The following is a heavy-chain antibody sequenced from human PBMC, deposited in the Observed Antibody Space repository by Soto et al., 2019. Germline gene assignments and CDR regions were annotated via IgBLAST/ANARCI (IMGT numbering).Heavy chain of an antibody. CDR2: ISGSGGST. D-gene: IGHD3-10*01. J-gene: IGHJ4*02. CDR1: EFTFSSYA. Sequence: PGGYLRISCAASEFTFSSYAMSWVRQAPGKGLEWVSAISGSGGSTYYADSVKGRFTISRDNSKNTLYLQMNSLRAEDTAVYYCAKNLRQDYDGSGNYYLGLWDYWGQGTLVTVSS. V-gene: IGHV3-23*01. CDR3: AKNLRQDYDGSGNYYLGLWDY.